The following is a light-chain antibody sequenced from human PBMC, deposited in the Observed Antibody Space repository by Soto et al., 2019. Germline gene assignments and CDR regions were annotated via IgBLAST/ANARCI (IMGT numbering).Light chain of an antibody. J-gene: IGKJ1*01. Sequence: DIQMTQSPSTLSASVGDRVTITCRASQTIRSWLAWYQQKPGKAPKLLIYDASNLESGVPSRFSGSGSGTDFTLTISSLQPEDFATYFCQKLNAYPPWTFGQGTKVDIK. CDR3: QKLNAYPPWT. CDR1: QTIRSW. V-gene: IGKV1-5*01. CDR2: DAS.